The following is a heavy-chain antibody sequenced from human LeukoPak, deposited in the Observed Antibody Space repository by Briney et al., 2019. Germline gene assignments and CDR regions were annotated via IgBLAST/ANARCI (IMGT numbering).Heavy chain of an antibody. CDR2: TYYRSKWYN. Sequence: SQTLSLTCAISADSVTANSSTWNWIRQSPSRGLEWLGRTYYRSKWYNDYAVSVKGRITINPDTSKNQFSLQLNSVTPEDTAVYYCARLFGGAFDYWGQRTLVTVSS. CDR1: ADSVTANSST. J-gene: IGHJ4*02. CDR3: ARLFGGAFDY. V-gene: IGHV6-1*01. D-gene: IGHD3-10*01.